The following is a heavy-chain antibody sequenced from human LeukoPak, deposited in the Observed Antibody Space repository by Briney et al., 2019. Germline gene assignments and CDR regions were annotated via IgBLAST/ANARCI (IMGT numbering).Heavy chain of an antibody. J-gene: IGHJ4*02. CDR1: VYTFTNYY. CDR3: ARGHSSGWLNFDY. D-gene: IGHD6-19*01. V-gene: IGHV1-46*01. CDR2: INPSDGST. Sequence: ASVKVSCKASVYTFTNYYMHWVRQAPGQGLERMGIINPSDGSTSYAQKFQGRVTVTRDTSTRTVYMVLSSLTSEDTAVYYCARGHSSGWLNFDYWGQGTLVTVSS.